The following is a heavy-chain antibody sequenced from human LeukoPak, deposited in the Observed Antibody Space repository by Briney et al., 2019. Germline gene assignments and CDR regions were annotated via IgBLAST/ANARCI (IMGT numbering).Heavy chain of an antibody. CDR1: GFTFSSYG. J-gene: IGHJ4*02. D-gene: IGHD2-15*01. CDR2: IGYDGSNK. Sequence: PGGSLRLSCAASGFTFSSYGMHWVRQAPGKGLEWVAFIGYDGSNKYYADSVKGRFTISRDNSKNALYLQMNSLRAEDTAVYYCAKDTHSRHSIVVVVAATDYWGQGTLVTVSS. CDR3: AKDTHSRHSIVVVVAATDY. V-gene: IGHV3-30*02.